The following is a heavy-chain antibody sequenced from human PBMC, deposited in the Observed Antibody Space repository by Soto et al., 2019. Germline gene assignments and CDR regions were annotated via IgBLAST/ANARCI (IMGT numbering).Heavy chain of an antibody. Sequence: QVQLVQSGAEVKKPGASVKVSCKASGYTFTSYDINWVRQATGQGLEWMGWMNPNSGNTAYPQKFQGRVTMTRNTSISTAYMELSSLRSEGTAVYYCARERTGPDYFAYWGQGTLVTVSS. CDR1: GYTFTSYD. CDR3: ARERTGPDYFAY. D-gene: IGHD1-1*01. J-gene: IGHJ4*02. V-gene: IGHV1-8*01. CDR2: MNPNSGNT.